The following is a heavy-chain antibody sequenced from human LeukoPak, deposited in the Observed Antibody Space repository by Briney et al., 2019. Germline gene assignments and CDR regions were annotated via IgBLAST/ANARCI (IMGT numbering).Heavy chain of an antibody. V-gene: IGHV4-34*01. CDR1: GGSFSGYY. J-gene: IGHJ4*02. CDR2: INHSGST. CDR3: ARGSGFYTGNRGIDY. Sequence: SETLSLTCAVYGGSFSGYYWSWIRQPPGKGLEWIGEINHSGSTNYNPSLKSRVTISVDTSKNQFSLKLSSVTAADTAVHYCARGSGFYTGNRGIDYWGQGTLVTVSS. D-gene: IGHD3-10*01.